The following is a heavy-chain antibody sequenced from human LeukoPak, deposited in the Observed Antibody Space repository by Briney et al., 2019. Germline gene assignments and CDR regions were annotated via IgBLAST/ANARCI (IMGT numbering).Heavy chain of an antibody. CDR3: ARDSAYYYDSSGGNY. CDR2: ISSSSSYI. D-gene: IGHD3-22*01. J-gene: IGHJ4*02. Sequence: PGGSLRLSCAASGFTFSSYSMNWVRQAPGKGLEWVSSISSSSSYIYYADSVKGRFTISRDNAKNSLYLQTNSLRAEDTAVYYCARDSAYYYDSSGGNYWGQGTLVTVSS. V-gene: IGHV3-21*01. CDR1: GFTFSSYS.